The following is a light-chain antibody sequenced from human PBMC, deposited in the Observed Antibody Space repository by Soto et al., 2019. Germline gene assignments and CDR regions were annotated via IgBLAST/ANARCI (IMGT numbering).Light chain of an antibody. Sequence: EIVMTQSPATLSVSPGERATLSCRASQSVSGNLAWYQPKPGQAPRRLIYGASTRATGIPARFSGSGSGTEFTLTISSLQSEDFAVYSCQQYNNWPQTFGQGTKVEIK. CDR2: GAS. CDR3: QQYNNWPQT. J-gene: IGKJ1*01. V-gene: IGKV3-15*01. CDR1: QSVSGN.